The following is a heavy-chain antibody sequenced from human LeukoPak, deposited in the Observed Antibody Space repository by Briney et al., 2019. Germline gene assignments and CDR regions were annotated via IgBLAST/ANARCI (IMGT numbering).Heavy chain of an antibody. CDR2: ISGSGGST. V-gene: IGHV3-23*01. CDR3: AKHGVLLWFGELQHAFDI. D-gene: IGHD3-10*01. Sequence: GGCLRLSCAASGFTFSSYAMSWVRQAPGKGLEWVSAISGSGGSTYYADSVKGRFTISRDNSKNTLYLQMNSLRAEDTAVYYCAKHGVLLWFGELQHAFDIWGQGTMVTVSS. J-gene: IGHJ3*02. CDR1: GFTFSSYA.